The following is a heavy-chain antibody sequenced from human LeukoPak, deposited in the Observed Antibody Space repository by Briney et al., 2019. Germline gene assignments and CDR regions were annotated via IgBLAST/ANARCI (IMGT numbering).Heavy chain of an antibody. CDR1: GFTFSTYW. V-gene: IGHV3-7*01. D-gene: IGHD7-27*01. Sequence: PGGSLRLSCAASGFTFSTYWMTWVRQAPGKGLEWVANIKPDGSQIYYVDSVKGRFTISRDNAKNSLYLQMNNLRAEDTAVYYCARDLNWETYWGQGTLVTVSS. CDR3: ARDLNWETY. CDR2: IKPDGSQI. J-gene: IGHJ4*02.